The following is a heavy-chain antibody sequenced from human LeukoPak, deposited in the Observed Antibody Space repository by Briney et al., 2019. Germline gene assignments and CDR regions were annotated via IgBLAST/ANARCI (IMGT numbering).Heavy chain of an antibody. D-gene: IGHD1-26*01. CDR2: ISYDGSNK. CDR1: GFTFSSYA. V-gene: IGHV3-30*04. J-gene: IGHJ4*02. Sequence: PGGSLGLSCAASGFTFSSYAMHWVRQAPGKGLEWVAVISYDGSNKYYADSVKGRFTISRDNSKNTLYLQMNSLRAEDTAVYYCARDSGSYGPLTYYFDYWGQGTLVTVSS. CDR3: ARDSGSYGPLTYYFDY.